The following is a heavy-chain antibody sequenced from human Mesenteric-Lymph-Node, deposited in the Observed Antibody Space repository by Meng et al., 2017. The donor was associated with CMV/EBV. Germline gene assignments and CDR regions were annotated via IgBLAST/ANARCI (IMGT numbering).Heavy chain of an antibody. CDR3: ARATPEYFQH. J-gene: IGHJ1*01. CDR1: GGSISSSSYY. CDR2: IYYSGST. Sequence: SETLSLTCTVSGGSISSSSYYWGWIRQPPGKGLEWIGSIYYSGSTYYNPSLKSRVTISVDTSKNQFSLKLSSVTAADTAVYYCARATPEYFQHWGQGTLVTVSS. V-gene: IGHV4-39*07.